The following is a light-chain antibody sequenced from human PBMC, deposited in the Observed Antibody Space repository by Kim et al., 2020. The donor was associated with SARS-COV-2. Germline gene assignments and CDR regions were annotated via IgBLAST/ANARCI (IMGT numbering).Light chain of an antibody. V-gene: IGLV3-9*01. Sequence: MSLGKKTGITWGGSNMGSKNVHWNQQKPGQAPVLVIYRDSNRPSGIPERFSGSNSGNTATLTISRAQAGDEADYYCQVWDSSTAVFGGGTQLTVL. CDR1: NMGSKN. CDR2: RDS. J-gene: IGLJ3*02. CDR3: QVWDSSTAV.